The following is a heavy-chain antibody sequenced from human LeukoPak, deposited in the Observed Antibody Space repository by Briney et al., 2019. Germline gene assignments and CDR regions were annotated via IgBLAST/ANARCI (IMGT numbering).Heavy chain of an antibody. J-gene: IGHJ4*02. V-gene: IGHV4-34*01. CDR2: INHSGRT. CDR1: GGSFSGYY. CDR3: ARQNYGAAPLRY. D-gene: IGHD4/OR15-4a*01. Sequence: SETLSLTCAVYGGSFSGYYWSWIRQPSGKGLEWIGEINHSGRTNYNPSLKSRVTISVDTSKNQFSLKLSSVTAADTAVYYCARQNYGAAPLRYWGQGTLVTVSS.